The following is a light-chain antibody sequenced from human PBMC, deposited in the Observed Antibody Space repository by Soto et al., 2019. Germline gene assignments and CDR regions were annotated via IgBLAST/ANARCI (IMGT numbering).Light chain of an antibody. CDR1: SSDVGSYSL. J-gene: IGLJ1*01. CDR2: DIS. V-gene: IGLV2-23*02. Sequence: QSALTQPASVSGSPGQSITISCTGTSSDVGSYSLVSWFQQHPGKAPKLMIYDISKRPSGVSNRFSGSKSGNTASLTISGLQAEDEADYYCCSYAGSSTYVFGTGTKRTVL. CDR3: CSYAGSSTYV.